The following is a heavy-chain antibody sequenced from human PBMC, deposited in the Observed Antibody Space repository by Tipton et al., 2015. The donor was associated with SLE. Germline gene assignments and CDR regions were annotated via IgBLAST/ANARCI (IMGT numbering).Heavy chain of an antibody. J-gene: IGHJ4*02. CDR3: ARPHSSGWSDFDY. Sequence: LRLSCAVSGYSISSGYYWGWIRQPPGKGLEWIGSIYHSGSTYYNPSLKSRVTIFVDTSKNQFSLRLSSVTAADTAVYYCARPHSSGWSDFDYWGQGTLVTVSS. CDR2: IYHSGST. D-gene: IGHD6-19*01. CDR1: GYSISSGYY. V-gene: IGHV4-38-2*01.